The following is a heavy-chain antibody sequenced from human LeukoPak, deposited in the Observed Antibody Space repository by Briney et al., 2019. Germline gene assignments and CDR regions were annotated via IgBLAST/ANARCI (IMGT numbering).Heavy chain of an antibody. CDR2: ISGTSGST. CDR3: ATDTSSWPQTYFDY. D-gene: IGHD6-13*01. J-gene: IGHJ4*02. V-gene: IGHV3-23*01. Sequence: GGSLRLSCAASGFNLKTYPMHGVRQAPGRGLEWVSTISGTSGSTYYADSVRGRFTISRDTSKNTLYLQMTSLRAEDTAVYYCATDTSSWPQTYFDYWGQGTLVTVSS. CDR1: GFNLKTYP.